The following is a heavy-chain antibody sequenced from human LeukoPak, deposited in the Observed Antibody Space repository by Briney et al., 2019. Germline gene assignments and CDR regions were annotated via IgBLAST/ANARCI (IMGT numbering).Heavy chain of an antibody. CDR3: ATGLKYYYGSGDNY. CDR1: GYTLTELS. J-gene: IGHJ4*02. CDR2: FDPEDGET. Sequence: ASMKVSCKVSGYTLTELSMHWVRRAPGKGLEWMGGFDPEDGETIYAQKFQGRVTMTEDTSTDTAYMELSSLRSEDTAVYYCATGLKYYYGSGDNYWGQGTLVTVSS. V-gene: IGHV1-24*01. D-gene: IGHD3-10*01.